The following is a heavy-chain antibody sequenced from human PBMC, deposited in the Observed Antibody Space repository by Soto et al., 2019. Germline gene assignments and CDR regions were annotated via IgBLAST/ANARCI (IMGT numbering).Heavy chain of an antibody. V-gene: IGHV3-21*01. CDR1: GVTFSSCT. Sequence: EVHLVESGGGLVKPGGSPRLSCAVSGVTFSSCTMNWVRQAPGKGLEWVSSISPSTSHIYYADSVKGRFTISRDNAKNSLFLQMNSLRAEDTAVYYCSGCSGGACHQNYGMDVWGQGTTVTVSS. J-gene: IGHJ6*02. CDR3: SGCSGGACHQNYGMDV. CDR2: ISPSTSHI. D-gene: IGHD2-15*01.